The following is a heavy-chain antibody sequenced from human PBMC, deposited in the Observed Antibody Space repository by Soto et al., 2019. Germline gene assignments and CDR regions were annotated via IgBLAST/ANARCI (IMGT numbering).Heavy chain of an antibody. D-gene: IGHD3-10*01. J-gene: IGHJ5*02. Sequence: QVQLQESGPGLVKPSQTLSLTCTVSGGSISSGDYYWSWIRQPPGKGLEWIGYIYYSRSTYYNPSLKSRVTISVDTSKNQFTLKLSSVTATDTAVYYCARVARLMVRGVISWFDPWGQGTLVTVSS. V-gene: IGHV4-30-4*01. CDR2: IYYSRST. CDR1: GGSISSGDYY. CDR3: ARVARLMVRGVISWFDP.